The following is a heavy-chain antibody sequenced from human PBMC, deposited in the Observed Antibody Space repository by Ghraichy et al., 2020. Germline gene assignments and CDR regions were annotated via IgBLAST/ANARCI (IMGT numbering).Heavy chain of an antibody. D-gene: IGHD5-24*01. CDR1: GGTFSSYA. Sequence: SVKVSCKASGGTFSSYAISWVRQAPGQGLEWMGGIIPIFGTANYAQKFQGRVTITADESTSTAYMELSSLRSEDTAVYYCASAGLEMATILPGWFDPWGQGTLVTVSS. J-gene: IGHJ5*02. CDR2: IIPIFGTA. CDR3: ASAGLEMATILPGWFDP. V-gene: IGHV1-69*13.